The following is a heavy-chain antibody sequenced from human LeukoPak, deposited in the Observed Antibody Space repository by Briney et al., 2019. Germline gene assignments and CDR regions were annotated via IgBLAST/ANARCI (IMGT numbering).Heavy chain of an antibody. CDR3: ARGLRNYYYSGMDV. J-gene: IGHJ6*02. V-gene: IGHV4-34*01. CDR1: GGSFSGYY. Sequence: PSETLSLTCAVYGGSFSGYYWSWIRQPPGKGLEWIGEINHSGSTNYNPSLKSRVTISVDTSKNQFSLTLSSVTAADTAVYYCARGLRNYYYSGMDVWGQGSTVIVSS. CDR2: INHSGST.